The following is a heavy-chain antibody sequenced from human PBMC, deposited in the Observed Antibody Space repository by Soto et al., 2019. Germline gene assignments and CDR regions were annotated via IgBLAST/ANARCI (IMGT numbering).Heavy chain of an antibody. V-gene: IGHV3-23*01. J-gene: IGHJ4*02. Sequence: PGGSLRLSCAASGFTFSSYAMSWVRQAPGKGLEWVSGISNSGGSTYYADSVKGRFTISRDNSKNTLYLQMNSLRAEDTAVYYCXKDRRCSGGSCFRGQDYWGQGTQVTVSS. CDR3: XKDRRCSGGSCFRGQDY. CDR1: GFTFSSYA. D-gene: IGHD2-15*01. CDR2: ISNSGGST.